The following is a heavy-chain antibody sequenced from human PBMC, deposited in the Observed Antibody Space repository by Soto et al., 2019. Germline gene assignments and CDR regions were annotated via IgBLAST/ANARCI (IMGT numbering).Heavy chain of an antibody. Sequence: SSETLSLTCAVYGGSFSGYYWSWIRQPPGKGLEWIGEINHSGSTNYNPSLKSRVTISVDTSKNQFSLKLSSVTAADTAVYYCAREGGESSDGLYYFDSWGQGSLVTVSS. CDR2: INHSGST. CDR3: AREGGESSDGLYYFDS. D-gene: IGHD3-16*01. J-gene: IGHJ4*02. CDR1: GGSFSGYY. V-gene: IGHV4-34*01.